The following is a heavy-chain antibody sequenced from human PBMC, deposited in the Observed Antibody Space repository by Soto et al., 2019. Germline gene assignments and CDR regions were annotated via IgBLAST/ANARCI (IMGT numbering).Heavy chain of an antibody. D-gene: IGHD4-17*01. CDR1: GGSISSGGYY. CDR3: AKGADYGGNSVAFDI. Sequence: SETLSLTCTVSGGSISSGGYYWSWIRQHPGKGLEWIGYIYYSGSTYYNPSLKSRVTISVDTSKNQFSLKLSSVTAADTAVYYCAKGADYGGNSVAFDIWGQGTMVTVSS. CDR2: IYYSGST. J-gene: IGHJ3*02. V-gene: IGHV4-31*03.